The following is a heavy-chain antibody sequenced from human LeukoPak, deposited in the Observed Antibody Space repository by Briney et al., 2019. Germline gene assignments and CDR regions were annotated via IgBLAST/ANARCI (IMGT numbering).Heavy chain of an antibody. D-gene: IGHD3-16*01. V-gene: IGHV3-9*01. CDR3: AKVRDRSDYHTLGY. CDR1: GFTFDDYA. CDR2: ISWNSGSI. Sequence: GGSLRLSCAASGFTFDDYAMHWVRQAPGKGLEWVSGISWNSGSIGYADSVKGRFTISRDNAKNSLYLQMNSLRAEDTALYYCAKVRDRSDYHTLGYWGQGTLVTVSS. J-gene: IGHJ4*02.